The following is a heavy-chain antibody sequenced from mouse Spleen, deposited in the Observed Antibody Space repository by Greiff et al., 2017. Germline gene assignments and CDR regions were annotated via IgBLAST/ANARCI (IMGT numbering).Heavy chain of an antibody. D-gene: IGHD1-1*01. CDR1: GYSITSGYY. CDR3: AKSPYYYYGSSYAWFAY. J-gene: IGHJ3*01. CDR2: ISYDGSN. V-gene: IGHV3-6*01. Sequence: VQLKQSGPGLVKPSQSLSLTCSVTGYSITSGYYWNWIRQFPGNKLEWMGYISYDGSNNYNPSLKNRISITRDTSKNQFFLKLNSVTTEDTATYYCAKSPYYYYGSSYAWFAYWGQGTLVTVSA.